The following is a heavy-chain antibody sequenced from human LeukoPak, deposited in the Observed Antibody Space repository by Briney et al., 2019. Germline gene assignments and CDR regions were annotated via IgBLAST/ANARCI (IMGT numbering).Heavy chain of an antibody. J-gene: IGHJ4*02. Sequence: SETLSLTCTVSGGSISSSSYYWGWIRQPPRKGLEWIGCIYYRGSTYYNPSLKSRVTISVDTSKNQFSLKLSSVTAADTAVYYCARARYYYDSSGHCYFDYWGQGTLVTVSS. V-gene: IGHV4-39*07. CDR3: ARARYYYDSSGHCYFDY. CDR2: IYYRGST. D-gene: IGHD3-22*01. CDR1: GGSISSSSYY.